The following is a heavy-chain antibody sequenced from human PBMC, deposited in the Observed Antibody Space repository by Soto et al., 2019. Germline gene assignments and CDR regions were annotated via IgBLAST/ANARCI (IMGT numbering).Heavy chain of an antibody. Sequence: SETLSLTCTVSGGSIRSYYWSWIRQPPGKGLEWIGYIYYTGTTNYNPPLKSRVTISVDTSKNQVSLKLSSVTAADTAIYYCARAIDFDYWGQGTLVTVSS. J-gene: IGHJ4*02. V-gene: IGHV4-59*01. CDR2: IYYTGTT. CDR3: ARAIDFDY. CDR1: GGSIRSYY.